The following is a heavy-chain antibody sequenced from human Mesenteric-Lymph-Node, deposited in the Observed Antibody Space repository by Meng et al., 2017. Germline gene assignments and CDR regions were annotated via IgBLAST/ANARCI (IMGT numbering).Heavy chain of an antibody. CDR2: FYRVGST. V-gene: IGHV4-4*02. Sequence: GSLTLTFALSGDSCSSRTWWDWVRQPPGKGLDLIGEFYRVGSTNYNPSLKCRVTISVDESKNPFSLRLSSVPAADTAVYYCARVGAYCGGDCYHPRWGQGTLVTVSS. J-gene: IGHJ4*02. CDR3: ARVGAYCGGDCYHPR. D-gene: IGHD2-21*02. CDR1: GDSCSSRTW.